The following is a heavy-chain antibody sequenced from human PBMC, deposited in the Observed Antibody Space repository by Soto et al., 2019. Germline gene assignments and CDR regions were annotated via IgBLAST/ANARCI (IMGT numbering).Heavy chain of an antibody. D-gene: IGHD6-6*01. CDR1: GGSIGGVGGC. J-gene: IGHJ5*02. Sequence: VAGGSIGGVGGCWIGIRQSPGKGLEWIGYIYYSGSTYYNPSLESRAAISLDTSRSQFSLTLHSVTAADTAIYYCARDRHNNFFDPWGQGTLVTVSS. CDR2: IYYSGST. CDR3: ARDRHNNFFDP. V-gene: IGHV4-31*02.